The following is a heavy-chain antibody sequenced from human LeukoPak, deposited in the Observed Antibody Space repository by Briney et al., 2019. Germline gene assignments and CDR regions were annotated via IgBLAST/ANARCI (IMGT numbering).Heavy chain of an antibody. CDR2: ISYDGSNK. J-gene: IGHJ4*02. V-gene: IGHV3-30*18. CDR3: AKGELDY. CDR1: GFTFSSYG. Sequence: GGSLRLSCAASGFTFSSYGMHWVRQAPGKGLEWVAVISYDGSNKYYADSVKGRFTISRDNSKNTLYLQMNSLRAEDTAVYYRAKGELDYWGQGTLVTVSS.